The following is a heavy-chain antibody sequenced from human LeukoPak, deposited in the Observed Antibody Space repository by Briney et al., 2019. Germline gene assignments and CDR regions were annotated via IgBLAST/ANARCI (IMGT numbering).Heavy chain of an antibody. CDR2: IKQDGSEK. CDR3: ARAPRIRVNLYYYYGMDV. V-gene: IGHV3-7*01. Sequence: PGGSLRLSCAASGFTFSSYWMSWVRQAPGKGLEWVANIKQDGSEKYYVDSVKGRFTISRDNAKNSLYLQMNSLRAEDTAVYSCARAPRIRVNLYYYYGMDVWGQGTTVTVSS. CDR1: GFTFSSYW. J-gene: IGHJ6*02. D-gene: IGHD1-14*01.